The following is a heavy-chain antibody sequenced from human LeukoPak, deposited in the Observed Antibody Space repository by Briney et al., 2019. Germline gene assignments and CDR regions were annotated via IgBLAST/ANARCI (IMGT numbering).Heavy chain of an antibody. V-gene: IGHV3-48*04. Sequence: GGSLRLSCAASGFTFCDFNMNWVRQAPGKGLEWIAYISSSGTTTLYADSVKGRFTISGDNAENSLSLQMNGLRPDDTAFYFCAKKGYSHNWFSYWGQGTLVTVSS. CDR1: GFTFCDFN. CDR2: ISSSGTTT. J-gene: IGHJ4*02. CDR3: AKKGYSHNWFSY. D-gene: IGHD1-1*01.